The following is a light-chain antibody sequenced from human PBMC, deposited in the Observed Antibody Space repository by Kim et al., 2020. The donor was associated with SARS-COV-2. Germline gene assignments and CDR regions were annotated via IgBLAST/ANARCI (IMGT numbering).Light chain of an antibody. CDR3: NSRDDV. V-gene: IGLV3-19*01. J-gene: IGLJ1*01. Sequence: SYELTQDPAVSVALGQTVRITCQGDSLRSYYANWYQQKPGQAPVVVIYGINKRPSGIPDRFSGSSSGSTASLTTTATQAEDEADYYCNSRDDVFGTGTKVTVL. CDR2: GIN. CDR1: SLRSYY.